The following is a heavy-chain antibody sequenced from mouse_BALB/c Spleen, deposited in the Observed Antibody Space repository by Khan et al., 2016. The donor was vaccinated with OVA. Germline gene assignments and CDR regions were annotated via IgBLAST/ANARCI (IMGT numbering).Heavy chain of an antibody. J-gene: IGHJ2*01. CDR2: ISDGSKHI. V-gene: IGHV5-17*02. Sequence: EVELVESGGGLVQTGGSRKLSCAASGFTFSGFGMHWVRQTPEQGMEWVAYISDGSKHIYYEDTVKGRFTISRDNPKNTLFLQMTSLRSEDTAMYYCARTGYYYFDYWGQGTTLTVSS. CDR1: GFTFSGFG. D-gene: IGHD2-3*01. CDR3: ARTGYYYFDY.